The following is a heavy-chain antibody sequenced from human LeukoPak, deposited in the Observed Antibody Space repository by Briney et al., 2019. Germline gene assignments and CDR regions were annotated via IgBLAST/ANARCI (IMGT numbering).Heavy chain of an antibody. CDR3: ARYYDGSGYYDAFDI. CDR2: INQDGSKK. J-gene: IGHJ3*02. CDR1: GFTFTNYW. D-gene: IGHD3-22*01. V-gene: IGHV3-7*01. Sequence: GGSLRLPCAASGFTFTNYWMNWVRQAPGKGLEWVANINQDGSKKYYVDSVKGRFTISRDSAKNSLYLQMNTLGGGDTAVYYCARYYDGSGYYDAFDIWGQGTMVTVSS.